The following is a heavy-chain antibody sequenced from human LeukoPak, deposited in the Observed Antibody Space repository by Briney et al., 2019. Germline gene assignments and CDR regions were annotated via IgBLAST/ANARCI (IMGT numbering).Heavy chain of an antibody. D-gene: IGHD1-26*01. J-gene: IGHJ4*02. CDR1: GFTFSTYI. V-gene: IGHV3-21*01. CDR3: ARDLLGWELHYFDY. Sequence: AGGSLRLSCAASGFTFSTYIMNWVRQTPGKGLEWVSSIGTSTSYIYYADSVKGRFSISRDNAKNSLYLQMNSLRAEDTAVYYCARDLLGWELHYFDYWGQGTLVTVSS. CDR2: IGTSTSYI.